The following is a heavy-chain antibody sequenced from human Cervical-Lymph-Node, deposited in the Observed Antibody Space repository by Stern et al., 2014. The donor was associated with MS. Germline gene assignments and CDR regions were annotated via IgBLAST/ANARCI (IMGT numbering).Heavy chain of an antibody. CDR3: ASFRYTISDSSLSY. D-gene: IGHD3-22*01. CDR2: ISSSSSYI. V-gene: IGHV3-21*01. Sequence: EVQLVESGGGLVKPGGSLRLSCAASGFTFSSYSMNWVRQAPGKGLEWVSSISSSSSYIYYADSVKGRFTISRDNAKNSLYLQMNSLRAEDTAVNYCASFRYTISDSSLSYWGQGTLVTVSS. CDR1: GFTFSSYS. J-gene: IGHJ4*02.